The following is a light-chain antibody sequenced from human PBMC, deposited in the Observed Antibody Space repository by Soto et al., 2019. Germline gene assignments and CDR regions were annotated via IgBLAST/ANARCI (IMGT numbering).Light chain of an antibody. CDR2: AAS. Sequence: DIQMTQSPSSLSASIGDRVSITCRASQSIGNFLNWYQQKPGKVPKLLIYAASNLHSGVPSRFSGSGSGTEFTLTISSLQLAEFAAYYCQQSYTSPAFTFGPGTRVNAK. V-gene: IGKV1-39*01. J-gene: IGKJ3*01. CDR3: QQSYTSPAFT. CDR1: QSIGNF.